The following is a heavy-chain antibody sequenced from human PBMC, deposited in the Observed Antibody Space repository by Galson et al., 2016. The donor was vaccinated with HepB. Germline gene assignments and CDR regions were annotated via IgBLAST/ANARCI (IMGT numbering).Heavy chain of an antibody. CDR2: INAYDGHT. J-gene: IGHJ4*02. D-gene: IGHD2-21*02. Sequence: SGYNFLSFGINWVRQAPGQGLEWMGWINAYDGHTNYAQNLHGRVNMTIDTSTTTAYLELRNLRSDDTAVYYCARRARLLAGDYCGQGTLVTVPS. CDR1: GYNFLSFG. CDR3: ARRARLLAGDY. V-gene: IGHV1-18*01.